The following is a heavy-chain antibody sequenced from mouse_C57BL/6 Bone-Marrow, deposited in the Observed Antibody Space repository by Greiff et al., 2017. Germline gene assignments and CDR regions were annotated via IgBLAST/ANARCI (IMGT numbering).Heavy chain of an antibody. CDR2: INPSSGYT. CDR1: GYTFTSYW. CDR3: AKGGYDVDYAMDY. J-gene: IGHJ4*01. Sequence: VQLQQSGAELAKPGASVKLSCKASGYTFTSYWMHWVKQRPGQGLEWIGYINPSSGYTKYNQKFKDKATLTADKSSSTAYMKLSSLTYEDSAVYYCAKGGYDVDYAMDYWGQGTSVTVSS. V-gene: IGHV1-7*01. D-gene: IGHD2-2*01.